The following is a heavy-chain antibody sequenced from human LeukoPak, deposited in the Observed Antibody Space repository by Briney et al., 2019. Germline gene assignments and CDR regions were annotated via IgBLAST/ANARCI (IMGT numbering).Heavy chain of an antibody. V-gene: IGHV4-39*07. Sequence: SETLSLTCTVSGVSISSSNSYWGWIRQPPGKGLEWIGSIYYSGSTYYNPSLKSRVTISVDTSKNQFSLKLSSVTAADTAVYYCASYDFWSGYFDYWGQGTLVTVSS. D-gene: IGHD3-3*01. CDR3: ASYDFWSGYFDY. CDR2: IYYSGST. J-gene: IGHJ4*02. CDR1: GVSISSSNSY.